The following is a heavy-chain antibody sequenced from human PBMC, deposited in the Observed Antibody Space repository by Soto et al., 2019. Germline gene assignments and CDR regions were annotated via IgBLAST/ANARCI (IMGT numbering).Heavy chain of an antibody. CDR1: GGSISTYY. V-gene: IGHV4-59*01. D-gene: IGHD2-21*02. CDR3: ARDLWGYCGADCYPLDV. Sequence: PSETLSLTCTVSGGSISTYYWSWIRQPSGKGLEWIGYIYYDGSTIYNPSLKSRVTISVDTSKNQFSLKLNSVTAADTAVYYCARDLWGYCGADCYPLDVWGQGTTVTVSS. J-gene: IGHJ6*02. CDR2: IYYDGST.